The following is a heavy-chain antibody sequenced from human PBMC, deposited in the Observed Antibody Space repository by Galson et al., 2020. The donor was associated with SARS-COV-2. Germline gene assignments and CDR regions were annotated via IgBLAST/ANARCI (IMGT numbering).Heavy chain of an antibody. CDR2: VHTTGTT. J-gene: IGHJ4*02. D-gene: IGHD1-1*01. CDR3: ARATNWKFDY. Sequence: SQTLSLTCSVSSDSVSSGRYYWSWIRQPAGKGLEWMGRVHTTGTTNYNPSLGSRLTISADTSKNQFSLRLSSVTAADTAIYFCARATNWKFDYWGQGVLVTVSS. V-gene: IGHV4-61*02. CDR1: SDSVSSGRYY.